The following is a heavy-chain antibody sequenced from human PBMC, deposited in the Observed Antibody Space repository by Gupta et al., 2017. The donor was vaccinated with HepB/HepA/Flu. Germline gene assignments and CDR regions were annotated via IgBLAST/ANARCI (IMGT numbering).Heavy chain of an antibody. CDR1: GGSISSNNW. CDR2: IYHSGST. J-gene: IGHJ5*02. Sequence: QVQLQESGPGLVKPSGTLSLTCAVSGGSISSNNWWSWVRQPPGKGLEWIGEIYHSGSTNYNPSLKTRLTISIDKSKNEFSLKLNSVTAADTAVYYCAREFQNWLDPWGQGTLVTVSS. CDR3: AREFQNWLDP. D-gene: IGHD2-21*01. V-gene: IGHV4-4*02.